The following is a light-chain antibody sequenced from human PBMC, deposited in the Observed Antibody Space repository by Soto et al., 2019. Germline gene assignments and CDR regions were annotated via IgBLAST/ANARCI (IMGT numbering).Light chain of an antibody. CDR2: DNT. Sequence: QPVLTQPPSVSAAPGQSVTISCTGSSSNIGAGYDVHWYQQLPGTAPKLLIYDNTNRPSGVPDRFSGSKSGTSASLAITGLQAEDEADYYCQSYDSSLSVSVFGGGTKLTVL. J-gene: IGLJ2*01. V-gene: IGLV1-40*01. CDR1: SSNIGAGYD. CDR3: QSYDSSLSVSV.